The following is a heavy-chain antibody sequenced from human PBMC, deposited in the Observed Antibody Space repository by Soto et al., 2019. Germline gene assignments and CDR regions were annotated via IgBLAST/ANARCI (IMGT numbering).Heavy chain of an antibody. Sequence: SETLSLTCTVSGGSISSSSYYWGWIRQPPGKGLEWIGSIYYSGSTYYNPSLKSRVTISVDTSKNQFSLKLSSVTAADTAVYYCASGKWYEMLTHAFDIWGQGTMVTVSS. D-gene: IGHD2-8*01. J-gene: IGHJ3*02. CDR2: IYYSGST. V-gene: IGHV4-39*01. CDR1: GGSISSSSYY. CDR3: ASGKWYEMLTHAFDI.